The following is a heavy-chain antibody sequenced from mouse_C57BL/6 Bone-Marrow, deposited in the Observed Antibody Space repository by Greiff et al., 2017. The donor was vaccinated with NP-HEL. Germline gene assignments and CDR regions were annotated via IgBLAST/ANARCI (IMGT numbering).Heavy chain of an antibody. Sequence: VQLKESGAELVRPGASVKLSCTASGSNIKDDYMHWVKQRPEQGLEWIGWIDPENGDTEYASKFQGKATITADTSSNTAYLQLSSLTSEDTAVYYCTTFDYDVEFAYWGQGTLVTVSA. CDR3: TTFDYDVEFAY. D-gene: IGHD2-4*01. V-gene: IGHV14-4*01. CDR2: IDPENGDT. CDR1: GSNIKDDY. J-gene: IGHJ3*01.